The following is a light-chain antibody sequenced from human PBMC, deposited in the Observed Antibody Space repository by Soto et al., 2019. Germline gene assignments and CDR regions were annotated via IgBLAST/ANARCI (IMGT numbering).Light chain of an antibody. CDR3: QQYNNWPLT. V-gene: IGKV3-20*01. J-gene: IGKJ5*01. CDR1: QTVFSNY. CDR2: GAS. Sequence: EIVLTQSPCTLSLSPGERATLSWRATQTVFSNYIGWYQQNPGQAPRRVIFGASTRATGVPARFSGGAYGTEFNLPITSLQPEDFAVYWCQQYNNWPLTFGPGTRLEIK.